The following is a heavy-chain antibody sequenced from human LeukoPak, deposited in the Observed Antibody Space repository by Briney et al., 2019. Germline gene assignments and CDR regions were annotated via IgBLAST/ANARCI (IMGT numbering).Heavy chain of an antibody. D-gene: IGHD3-3*01. V-gene: IGHV4-34*01. J-gene: IGHJ4*02. CDR2: INHSGST. CDR3: ASGITIFGVAL. Sequence: SETLSLTCAVYGGSFSGYYWSWIRQPPGKGLEWIGEINHSGSTNYNPSLKSRVTISVDTSKNQFPLKLSSVTAADTAVYYCASGITIFGVALWGQGTLVTVSS. CDR1: GGSFSGYY.